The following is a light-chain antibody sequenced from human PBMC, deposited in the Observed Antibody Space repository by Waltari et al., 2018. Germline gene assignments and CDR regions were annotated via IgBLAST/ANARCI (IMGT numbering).Light chain of an antibody. CDR2: DVT. V-gene: IGLV2-14*03. CDR3: SSYTTRGTRV. J-gene: IGLJ1*01. CDR1: SSDVGDYKY. Sequence: QSALTQPASVSGSPGQSITIPCTATSSDVGDYKYVSWYQQHPGKVPKLLIYDVTNRPSGISYRFSGSNSGYTASLTISGRQAEDEADYYCSSYTTRGTRVFGTGTKVTVL.